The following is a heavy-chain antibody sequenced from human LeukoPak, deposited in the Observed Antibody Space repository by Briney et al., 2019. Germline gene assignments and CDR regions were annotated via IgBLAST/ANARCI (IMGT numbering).Heavy chain of an antibody. V-gene: IGHV3-15*01. D-gene: IGHD3-22*01. Sequence: GGSLRLSCAASGFTFSDYYMSWVRQAPGKGLEWVGRIKSKTDGGTTDYAAPVKGRFTISRDDSKNTLYLQMNGLKTEDTAVYYCTTDGGHYYDSSGYYSWGQGTLVTVSS. CDR3: TTDGGHYYDSSGYYS. CDR1: GFTFSDYY. J-gene: IGHJ4*02. CDR2: IKSKTDGGTT.